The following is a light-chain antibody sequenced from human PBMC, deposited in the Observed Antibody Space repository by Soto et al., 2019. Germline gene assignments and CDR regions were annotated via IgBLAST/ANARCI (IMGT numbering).Light chain of an antibody. J-gene: IGLJ2*01. CDR1: SGGIASNH. CDR2: KND. CDR3: QSFDPTSVV. Sequence: NFMLTQPHSVSESPGKTVTIACTRSSGGIASNHVQWYQQRPGSAPTIVIYKNDQRFSGVPARFSSSTDGSSNSASLTISGLQIEEEADYYCQSFDPTSVVFGGGTKLTVL. V-gene: IGLV6-57*04.